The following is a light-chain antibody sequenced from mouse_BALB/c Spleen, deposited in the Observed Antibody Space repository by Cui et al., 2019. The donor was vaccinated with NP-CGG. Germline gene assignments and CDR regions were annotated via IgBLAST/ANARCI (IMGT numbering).Light chain of an antibody. CDR1: TGAFTTSNY. Sequence: QPFVTQESPPTTSPGETVTLTCRSSTGAFTTSNYANWVQEKPDHLFTGLIGGTNNRTPGVPARFSGSLIGDKAALTITGAQTEDEAIYFCALWYSNHWVFGGGTKVTVL. J-gene: IGLJ1*01. CDR2: GTN. V-gene: IGLV1*01. CDR3: ALWYSNHWV.